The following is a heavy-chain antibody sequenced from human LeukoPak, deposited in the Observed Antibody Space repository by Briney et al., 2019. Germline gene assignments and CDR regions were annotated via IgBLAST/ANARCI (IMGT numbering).Heavy chain of an antibody. V-gene: IGHV4-34*01. CDR2: INHSGGT. CDR1: GGSFSDYY. Sequence: PSETLSLTCAVYGGSFSDYYWTWIRQPPGKGLEWIGEINHSGGTDYSPSLKSRVTMSVDTSKNQFSLKLTSVTAADTAVYFCARGGIVDRLKDWGQGTLVTVSS. J-gene: IGHJ4*02. CDR3: ARGGIVDRLKD. D-gene: IGHD6-6*01.